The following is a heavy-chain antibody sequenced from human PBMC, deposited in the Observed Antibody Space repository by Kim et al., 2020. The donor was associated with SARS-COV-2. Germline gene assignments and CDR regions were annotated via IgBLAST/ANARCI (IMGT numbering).Heavy chain of an antibody. J-gene: IGHJ5*02. Sequence: SETLSLTCTVSGGSITSGNYYWTWIRQNPGKGLEWMGYINYSGNTFYNPSLKSRLTISRDTSQNQFSLNVASVTAADTAIYYCTRGRSGSLRRFDPWGQGTLVTVSS. CDR2: INYSGNT. CDR1: GGSITSGNYY. V-gene: IGHV4-31*03. D-gene: IGHD1-26*01. CDR3: TRGRSGSLRRFDP.